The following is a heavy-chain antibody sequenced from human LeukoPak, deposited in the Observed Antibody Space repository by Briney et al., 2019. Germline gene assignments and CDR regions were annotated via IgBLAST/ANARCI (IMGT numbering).Heavy chain of an antibody. CDR2: INLANAER. CDR3: VCLYSGSWCHIDY. Sequence: GESLTISCRGSESSFSAYWLGWVRQMPGTGLERMGIINLANAERRYNPSFEGHVTMSVDQSTRTAYMKWFGLRASDTAIYYCVCLYSGSWCHIDYWGQGSLVTVSS. V-gene: IGHV5-51*01. D-gene: IGHD6-13*01. J-gene: IGHJ4*02. CDR1: ESSFSAYW.